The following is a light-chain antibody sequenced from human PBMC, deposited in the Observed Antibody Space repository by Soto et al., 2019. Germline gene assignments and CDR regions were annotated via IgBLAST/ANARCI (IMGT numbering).Light chain of an antibody. V-gene: IGKV3-20*01. Sequence: ETVLTQSPGTLSLSPGERATLSCRASQSVSSSYLAWYQQKPGQAPRLLIYGASNRATGIPDRFSGSGSGTDFTLTISRLEPEDFAVYYCQQYGSSPAVTFGPGTKVDIK. CDR1: QSVSSSY. CDR2: GAS. J-gene: IGKJ3*01. CDR3: QQYGSSPAVT.